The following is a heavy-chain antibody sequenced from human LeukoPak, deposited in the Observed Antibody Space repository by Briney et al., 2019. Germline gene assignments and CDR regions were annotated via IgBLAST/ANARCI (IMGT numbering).Heavy chain of an antibody. Sequence: GGSLRLSCTASGFTFGDYAMSWVRQAPGKGLEWVGFIRSKAYGGTTEYAASVKGRFTISRDDSKSIAYLQMNSLKTEDTAVYYCTRDAVPIAAAGSLFDYWGQGTLVTVS. CDR2: IRSKAYGGTT. V-gene: IGHV3-49*04. J-gene: IGHJ4*02. CDR1: GFTFGDYA. CDR3: TRDAVPIAAAGSLFDY. D-gene: IGHD6-13*01.